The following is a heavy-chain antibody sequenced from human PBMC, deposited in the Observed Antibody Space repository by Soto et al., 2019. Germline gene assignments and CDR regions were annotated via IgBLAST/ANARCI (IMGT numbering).Heavy chain of an antibody. Sequence: VESGGALVQPGGSLRLSCAGSGFTVSISYMTWVRQVPGKGLEWVSIRYGDGRSYHAESVKGRFTISTDDSENTLYLQMSSLRAEDTAVYYCAKRKYCPSTTGFDYWGQGTQVTVSS. J-gene: IGHJ4*02. D-gene: IGHD2-2*01. CDR1: GFTVSISY. CDR2: RYGDGRS. V-gene: IGHV3-66*01. CDR3: AKRKYCPSTTGFDY.